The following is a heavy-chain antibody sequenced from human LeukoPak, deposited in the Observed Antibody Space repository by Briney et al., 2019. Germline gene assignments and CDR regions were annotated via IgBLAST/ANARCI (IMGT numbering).Heavy chain of an antibody. CDR3: ARLLTGTTPWFDP. CDR1: GYSFTSYW. Sequence: GESLKISCKGSGYSFTSYWIGWARQMPGKGLEWMGIIYPGDSDTRYSPSFQGQVTISADKSISTAYLQWGSLKASDTAMYYCARLLTGTTPWFDPWGQGTLVTVSS. CDR2: IYPGDSDT. D-gene: IGHD1-7*01. J-gene: IGHJ5*02. V-gene: IGHV5-51*01.